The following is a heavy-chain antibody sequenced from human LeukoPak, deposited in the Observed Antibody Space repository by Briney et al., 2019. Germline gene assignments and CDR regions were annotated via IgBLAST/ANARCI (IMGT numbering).Heavy chain of an antibody. CDR1: GYTFSDYY. CDR3: ARDHLLFRQPPNWFDP. D-gene: IGHD1-14*01. J-gene: IGHJ5*02. V-gene: IGHV1-2*02. CDR2: INPDSGGT. Sequence: ASVKVSCKASGYTFSDYYMHWVRQAPGQGLEWMGWINPDSGGTKYAQKFQDRVTMTSDTSISTAYMELSGLRSDDTAVYYCARDHLLFRQPPNWFDPWGQGTLVTVSS.